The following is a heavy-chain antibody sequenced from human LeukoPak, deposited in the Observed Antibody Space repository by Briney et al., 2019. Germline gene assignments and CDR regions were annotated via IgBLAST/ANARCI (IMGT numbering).Heavy chain of an antibody. CDR2: ISGSSGYI. V-gene: IGHV3-21*01. CDR3: ARDRNWDFDY. Sequence: GGSLRLSCAASGFTFSHYYMTWVRQAPGKGLEWVSSISGSSGYIYYADSMKGRFTISRDNAKNSLYLQMNSLRAEDTAVYYCARDRNWDFDYWGQGTLVTVSS. CDR1: GFTFSHYY. D-gene: IGHD2/OR15-2a*01. J-gene: IGHJ4*02.